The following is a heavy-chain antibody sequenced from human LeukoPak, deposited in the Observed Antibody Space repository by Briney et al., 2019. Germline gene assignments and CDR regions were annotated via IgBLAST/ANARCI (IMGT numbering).Heavy chain of an antibody. CDR3: ARGSMSGRPDNWFDP. CDR2: IYYTGST. Sequence: SETLSLTCTVSGGSISSYYWSWIRQPPGRGLEWIGYIYYTGSTNYNPSLRSRVTISVDTSKDQLSLKLSSVTAADTAVYYCARGSMSGRPDNWFDPWGQGILVTVSS. D-gene: IGHD6-6*01. CDR1: GGSISSYY. J-gene: IGHJ5*02. V-gene: IGHV4-59*01.